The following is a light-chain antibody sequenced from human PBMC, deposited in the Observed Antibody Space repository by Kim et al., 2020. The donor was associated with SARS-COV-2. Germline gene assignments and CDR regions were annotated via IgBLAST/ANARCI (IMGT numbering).Light chain of an antibody. CDR3: QVWDSSSDHWV. Sequence: SYELTQPPSVSVAPGKTARITCGGNNIGSKSVHWYQQKPGQAPVLVIYYDSDRPSGIPERSSGSNSGNTATLTISRVEAGDEADYYCQVWDSSSDHWVFG. CDR2: YDS. J-gene: IGLJ3*02. V-gene: IGLV3-21*01. CDR1: NIGSKS.